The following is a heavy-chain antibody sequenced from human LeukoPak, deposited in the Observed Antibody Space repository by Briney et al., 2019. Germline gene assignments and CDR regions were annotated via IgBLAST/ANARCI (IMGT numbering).Heavy chain of an antibody. Sequence: SETLSLTCTVSGGSISSGDYYWSWIRQPPGKGLEWIGYIYYSGSTYYNPSLKSRVTISVDTSKNQFSLKLSSMTAADTAVYYCARGPALRFLEWLFNFDYWGQGTLVTVSS. CDR2: IYYSGST. J-gene: IGHJ4*02. CDR1: GGSISSGDYY. D-gene: IGHD3-3*01. V-gene: IGHV4-30-4*01. CDR3: ARGPALRFLEWLFNFDY.